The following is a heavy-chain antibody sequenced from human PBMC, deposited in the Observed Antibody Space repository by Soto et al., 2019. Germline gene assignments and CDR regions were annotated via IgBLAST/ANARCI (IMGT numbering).Heavy chain of an antibody. CDR3: ARGVGVSGLNWFDL. CDR1: GGSIIRGGYS. V-gene: IGHV4-30-2*01. Sequence: TLSLTCAVSGGSIIRGGYSWTWIRQPPGKGLEWIGYIYSPSIHYNPSLNSRLTMSVDRSKSQFSMKLASVTAADTAVYYCARGVGVSGLNWFDLWGQGTLVTVSS. CDR2: IYSPSI. D-gene: IGHD2-15*01. J-gene: IGHJ5*02.